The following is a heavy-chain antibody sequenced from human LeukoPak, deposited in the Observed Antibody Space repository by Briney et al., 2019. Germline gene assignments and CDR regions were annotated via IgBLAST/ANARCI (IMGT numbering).Heavy chain of an antibody. Sequence: PGGCLRLSCTVSGFTVSSNSWSWVRQAPGKGLEWVSFIYSGGKTHSSDSVKGRFTISRDNSKNTLYLQMSSLRAEDTAIYYCARRAGEYSHPYDYWGQGTLVTVSS. CDR3: ARRAGEYSHPYDY. V-gene: IGHV3-53*01. J-gene: IGHJ4*02. D-gene: IGHD2-15*01. CDR1: GFTVSSNS. CDR2: IYSGGKT.